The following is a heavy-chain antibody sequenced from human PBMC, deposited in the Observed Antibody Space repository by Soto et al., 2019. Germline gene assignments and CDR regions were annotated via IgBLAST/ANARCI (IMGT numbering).Heavy chain of an antibody. Sequence: QVQLVESGGGVVQPGRSLRLSCAASGFTFSSYGMHWVRQAPGKGLEWVAVIWYDGSNKYYADSVKGRFTISRDNSKNTPDLQMNSLRAEDTAVYYCARDRGRVTRYYWGQGTLVTVSS. CDR3: ARDRGRVTRYY. V-gene: IGHV3-33*01. CDR1: GFTFSSYG. J-gene: IGHJ4*02. D-gene: IGHD4-4*01. CDR2: IWYDGSNK.